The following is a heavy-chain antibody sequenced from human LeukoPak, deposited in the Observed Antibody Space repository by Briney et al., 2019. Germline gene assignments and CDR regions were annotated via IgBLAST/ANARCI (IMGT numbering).Heavy chain of an antibody. V-gene: IGHV5-51*01. CDR1: GYRFTSYW. CDR2: IYPGDSDT. J-gene: IGHJ4*02. CDR3: ARSTSSSSLVSFDY. Sequence: GESLKISCKGSGYRFTSYWIGWVRQMPGKGLEWMGIIYPGDSDTRYSPSFQGQVTISADKSISTAYLQWSSLKALDTAMYYCARSTSSSSLVSFDYWGQGTLVTVSS. D-gene: IGHD6-6*01.